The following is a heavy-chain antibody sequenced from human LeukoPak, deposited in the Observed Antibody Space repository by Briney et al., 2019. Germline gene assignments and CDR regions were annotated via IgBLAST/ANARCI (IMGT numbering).Heavy chain of an antibody. Sequence: GGSLRLSCATSGFTFSSYSMNWVRQAPGKGLEWVSSISSSSSYIYYADSVKGRFTISRDNAKNSLYLQMNSLRAEDTAVYYCARDRQYYDSSGYPSFFDYWGQGALVTVSS. D-gene: IGHD3-22*01. J-gene: IGHJ4*02. CDR3: ARDRQYYDSSGYPSFFDY. V-gene: IGHV3-21*01. CDR2: ISSSSSYI. CDR1: GFTFSSYS.